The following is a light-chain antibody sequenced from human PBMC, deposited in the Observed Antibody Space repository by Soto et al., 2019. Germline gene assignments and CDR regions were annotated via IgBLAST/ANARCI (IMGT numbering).Light chain of an antibody. V-gene: IGLV2-14*03. CDR2: DVT. CDR3: SSYTSSNPVL. J-gene: IGLJ2*01. CDR1: SRDVGGSNY. Sequence: QSALTQPSSVSGSPGQSITISCTGTSRDVGGSNYVSWYQHHPGKAPKLMIYDVTDRPSGLYFRFSGSQSGNTASLTISRLQAEDEADYYCSSYTSSNPVLFGAGTKVTVL.